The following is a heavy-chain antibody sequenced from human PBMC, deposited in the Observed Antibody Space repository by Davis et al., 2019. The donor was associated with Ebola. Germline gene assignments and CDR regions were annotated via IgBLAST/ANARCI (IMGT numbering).Heavy chain of an antibody. D-gene: IGHD1-26*01. CDR2: IWYDGSEK. V-gene: IGHV3-33*01. CDR3: ASAIVGASFDY. Sequence: PGGSLRLSCAASGFTFSSNAMHWVRQAPGKGLEWVAVIWYDGSEKYYADSVKGRFTISRDNSKNTLYLQMDSLRAEDTAVYYCASAIVGASFDYWGQGTLVTVSS. CDR1: GFTFSSNA. J-gene: IGHJ4*02.